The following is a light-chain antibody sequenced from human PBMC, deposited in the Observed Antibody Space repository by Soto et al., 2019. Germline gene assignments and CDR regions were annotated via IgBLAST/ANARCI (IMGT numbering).Light chain of an antibody. J-gene: IGKJ2*01. V-gene: IGKV3-20*01. CDR1: QTVSSDS. Sequence: PGERATLSCRASQTVSSDSLAWYQQKPGQAPRLLIYGASSRATGITGRFSGSGSGTDFTLTVSRLEPEDFAVFYCQQYGSSPPTFGQGTKLEIK. CDR3: QQYGSSPPT. CDR2: GAS.